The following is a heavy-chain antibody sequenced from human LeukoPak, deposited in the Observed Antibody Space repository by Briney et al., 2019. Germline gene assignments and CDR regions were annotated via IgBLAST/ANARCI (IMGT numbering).Heavy chain of an antibody. V-gene: IGHV1-2*02. CDR1: GYTFTGYY. D-gene: IGHD2-2*01. CDR2: INPNSGGT. CDR3: ARDSRYCSSTSCLSAGDFDY. Sequence: GESLKISCKGSGYTFTGYYMHWVRQAPGQGLEWMGWINPNSGGTNYAQKFQGRVTMTRDTSISTAYMELSRLRSDDTAVYYCARDSRYCSSTSCLSAGDFDYWGQGTLVTVSS. J-gene: IGHJ4*02.